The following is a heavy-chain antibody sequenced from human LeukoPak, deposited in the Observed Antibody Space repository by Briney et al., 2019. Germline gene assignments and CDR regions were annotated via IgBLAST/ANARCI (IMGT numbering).Heavy chain of an antibody. CDR3: AREASLRQLVRPSPFDY. D-gene: IGHD6-6*01. CDR2: INHSGST. CDR1: GGSFSGYY. J-gene: IGHJ4*02. V-gene: IGHV4-34*01. Sequence: SETLSLTCAVYGGSFSGYYWSWIRQPPGKGLEWIGEINHSGSTNYNPSLKSRVTISVDTSKNQFSLKLSSVTAADTAVYYCAREASLRQLVRPSPFDYWGQGTLVTVSS.